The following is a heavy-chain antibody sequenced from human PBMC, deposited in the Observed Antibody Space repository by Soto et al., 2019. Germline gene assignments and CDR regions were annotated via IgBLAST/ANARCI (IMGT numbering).Heavy chain of an antibody. CDR2: INYSGRT. CDR1: SGSISSSDYY. D-gene: IGHD2-15*01. Sequence: PSETLSLTCSVSSGSISSSDYYWSLIRQPPGKGLEWIGYINYSGRTYYKPSLKSRVSISLDTSKNQFSLRLTSVTAADTAVYYCARALRDDSKPGHFDYWGQGTLVT. V-gene: IGHV4-30-4*01. J-gene: IGHJ4*02. CDR3: ARALRDDSKPGHFDY.